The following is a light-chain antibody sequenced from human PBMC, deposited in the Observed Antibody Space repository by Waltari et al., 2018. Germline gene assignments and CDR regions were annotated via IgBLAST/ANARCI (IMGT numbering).Light chain of an antibody. CDR2: DDN. CDR1: CSDAGNYNL. V-gene: IGLV2-23*01. Sequence: QSALTQPASVSGSPGQSITISCTGTCSDAGNYNLVSWYQQYPGNAPKVMIYDDNRRPSGVSDRFSGSKSGNTASLTISGVQAEDEADYYCCSYAGSYTWVFGGGTKLTVL. J-gene: IGLJ3*02. CDR3: CSYAGSYTWV.